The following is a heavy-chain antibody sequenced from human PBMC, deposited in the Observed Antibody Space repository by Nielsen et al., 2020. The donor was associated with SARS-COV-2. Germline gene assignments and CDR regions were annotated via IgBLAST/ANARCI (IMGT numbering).Heavy chain of an antibody. CDR3: ARVGTEWFGDLLGFDY. CDR2: IKQDGSEK. D-gene: IGHD3-10*01. J-gene: IGHJ4*02. Sequence: GGSLRLSCAASGYTFSSYAMSWVRQAPGKGLEWVANIKQDGSEKYYVDSVKGRFTISRDNAKNSLYLQMNSLRVEDTAVYYCARVGTEWFGDLLGFDYWGQGTLVTVSS. CDR1: GYTFSSYA. V-gene: IGHV3-7*01.